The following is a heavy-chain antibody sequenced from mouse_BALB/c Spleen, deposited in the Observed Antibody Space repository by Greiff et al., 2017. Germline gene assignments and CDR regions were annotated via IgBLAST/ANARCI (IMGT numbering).Heavy chain of an antibody. J-gene: IGHJ2*01. CDR2: IDPANGNT. D-gene: IGHD2-1*01. Sequence: EVQLQQSGAELVKPGASVKLSCTASGFNIKDTYMHWVKQRPEQDLEWIGRIDPANGNTKYDPKFQGKATITADTSSNTAYLQLSSLTSEETAVYYCASLPFDYWGQGTTLTVSS. CDR1: GFNIKDTY. V-gene: IGHV14-3*02. CDR3: ASLPFDY.